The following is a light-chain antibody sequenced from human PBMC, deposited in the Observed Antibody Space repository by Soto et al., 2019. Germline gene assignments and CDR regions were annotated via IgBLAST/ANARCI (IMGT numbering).Light chain of an antibody. Sequence: QSVLTQPRSVSGSPGQSVTISCTGTSSDVGGSKYVSWYQQHPGKAPKLMIYDVNKRPSGVPDRFSGSRSGSTASLTISGLQSEDEADYYCCSYVGSYVSLVFGGGTKLTVL. CDR2: DVN. V-gene: IGLV2-11*01. J-gene: IGLJ2*01. CDR1: SSDVGGSKY. CDR3: CSYVGSYVSLV.